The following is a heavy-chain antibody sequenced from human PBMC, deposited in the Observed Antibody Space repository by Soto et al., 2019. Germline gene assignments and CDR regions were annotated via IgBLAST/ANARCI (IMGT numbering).Heavy chain of an antibody. Sequence: EVQLLESGGGLVQPGGSLRLSCVASGFIFSGFAMSWVRQAPGKGRVWVSSITGTGVSIYYADSVMGRFTISRDNSKNTLYLQMSSLRAEYTARDYCATDSIPYSSSYDLDHWGRGAMVTVSS. CDR1: GFIFSGFA. J-gene: IGHJ4*02. CDR3: ATDSIPYSSSYDLDH. CDR2: ITGTGVSI. D-gene: IGHD6-6*01. V-gene: IGHV3-23*01.